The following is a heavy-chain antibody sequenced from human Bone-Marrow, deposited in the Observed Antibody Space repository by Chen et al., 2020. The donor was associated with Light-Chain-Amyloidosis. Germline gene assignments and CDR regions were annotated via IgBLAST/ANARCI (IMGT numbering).Heavy chain of an antibody. CDR3: SREVTTNYGMDV. J-gene: IGHJ6*02. D-gene: IGHD3-10*01. V-gene: IGHV3-23*01. Sequence: EVQLLESGGGLVQQGGSLRLSCAASGFTFSSYPMSWVRQAPGKGLEWISGISGSGSSTYYADSVKGRFTISRDNSKNTLYLQMNSLRAEDTAIYYCSREVTTNYGMDVWGQGTAVTVSS. CDR2: ISGSGSST. CDR1: GFTFSSYP.